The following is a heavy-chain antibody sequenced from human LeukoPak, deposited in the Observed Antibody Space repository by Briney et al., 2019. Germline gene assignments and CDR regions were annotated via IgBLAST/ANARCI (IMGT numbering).Heavy chain of an antibody. CDR3: AKDLNDYGDDAGY. Sequence: GGSLRLSCTVSGFTVSSNSMSWVRQAPGKGLEWVSFIYSDNTHYADSVKGRFTISRDNSKNTLYLQMNSLRAEDTAVYYCAKDLNDYGDDAGYWGQGTLVTVSS. J-gene: IGHJ4*02. CDR2: IYSDNT. CDR1: GFTVSSNS. D-gene: IGHD4-17*01. V-gene: IGHV3-66*03.